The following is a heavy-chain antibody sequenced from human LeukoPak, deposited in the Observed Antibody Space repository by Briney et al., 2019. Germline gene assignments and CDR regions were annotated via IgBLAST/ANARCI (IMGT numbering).Heavy chain of an antibody. CDR1: GFTFSTFA. V-gene: IGHV3-23*01. CDR3: ARDLGQYYDTSDNWFDP. Sequence: GGSLRLSCAASGFTFSTFAMIWVRQPPGKGLEGVSSIFPSGGEIHYADSVRGRFTISRDNSKSTLSLQMNSLRAEDTAVYYCARDLGQYYDTSDNWFDPWGQGTLVTVSS. J-gene: IGHJ5*02. D-gene: IGHD3-22*01. CDR2: IFPSGGEI.